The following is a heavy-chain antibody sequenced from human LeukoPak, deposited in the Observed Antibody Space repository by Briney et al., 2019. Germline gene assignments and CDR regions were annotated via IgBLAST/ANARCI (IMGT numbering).Heavy chain of an antibody. Sequence: SETLSLTCTVSGGSISSYYWSWIRQPPGKGLEWIGYIYYSGSTNYNPSLKSRVTISVDTSKNQFSLKLSSVTAADTAVYYCARVGDSSSWYGYYYYMDVWGKGTTVTVSS. V-gene: IGHV4-59*01. CDR1: GGSISSYY. J-gene: IGHJ6*03. CDR3: ARVGDSSSWYGYYYYMDV. D-gene: IGHD6-13*01. CDR2: IYYSGST.